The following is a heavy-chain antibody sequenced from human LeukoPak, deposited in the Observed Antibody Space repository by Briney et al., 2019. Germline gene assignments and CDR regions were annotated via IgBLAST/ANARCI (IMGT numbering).Heavy chain of an antibody. Sequence: SETLSLTCTVSGGSISSGSYYWSWIRQPAGKGLEWIGRIYTSGSTNYNPSLKSRVTISVDTSKNQFSLKLSSVTAADTAVYYCARLHGGYEDCWGQGTLVTVSS. CDR1: GGSISSGSYY. D-gene: IGHD5-12*01. J-gene: IGHJ4*02. V-gene: IGHV4-61*02. CDR2: IYTSGST. CDR3: ARLHGGYEDC.